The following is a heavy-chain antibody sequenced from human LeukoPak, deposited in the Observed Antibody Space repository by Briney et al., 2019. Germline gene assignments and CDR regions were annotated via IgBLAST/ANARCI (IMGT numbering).Heavy chain of an antibody. CDR2: FDPEDGET. Sequence: ASVKVSCKVSGYTLTELSMHWVRQAPGKGLEWMGGFDPEDGETIYAQKFQGRVTMTVDTSTDTAYMELSSLRSEDTAVYYCATRLPRYSSSWHYYYYGMDVWGQGTTVTVSS. V-gene: IGHV1-24*01. CDR1: GYTLTELS. D-gene: IGHD6-13*01. CDR3: ATRLPRYSSSWHYYYYGMDV. J-gene: IGHJ6*02.